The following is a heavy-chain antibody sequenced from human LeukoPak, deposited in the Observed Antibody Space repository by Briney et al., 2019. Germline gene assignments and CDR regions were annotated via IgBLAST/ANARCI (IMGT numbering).Heavy chain of an antibody. Sequence: SETLSLTCTVSRDSISTYYWSWIRHPPGKELEWIGYVDYSGSTNYNPSLKSRLTIPIDTSKNQFSLRLSSVTAADSALYYCARVGSGSFDYWGQGTLVTVSS. CDR1: RDSISTYY. D-gene: IGHD1-26*01. V-gene: IGHV4-59*01. CDR2: VDYSGST. J-gene: IGHJ4*02. CDR3: ARVGSGSFDY.